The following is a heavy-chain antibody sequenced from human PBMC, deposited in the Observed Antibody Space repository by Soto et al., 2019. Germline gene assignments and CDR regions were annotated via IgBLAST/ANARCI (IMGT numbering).Heavy chain of an antibody. CDR1: GGTFSSYA. J-gene: IGHJ4*02. V-gene: IGHV1-69*13. CDR3: AGETGSSSWYVY. Sequence: SVKVSCKASGGTFSSYAISWVRQAPGQGLEWMGGIIPIFGTANYAQKFQGRVTITADESTSTAYMELSSLRSEDTAVYYCAGETGSSSWYVYWGQGTLVTVSS. CDR2: IIPIFGTA. D-gene: IGHD6-13*01.